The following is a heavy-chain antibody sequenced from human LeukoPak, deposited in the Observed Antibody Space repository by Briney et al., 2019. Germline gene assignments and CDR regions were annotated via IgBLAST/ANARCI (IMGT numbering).Heavy chain of an antibody. J-gene: IGHJ4*02. CDR2: ITGSGTNR. V-gene: IGHV3-23*01. Sequence: GASLRLSCVASGFTFSNYAMSWVRQAPGKGLEWVSAITGSGTNRYYADSLKGRSTTSRDNSKNTVFLQMNSLRREDTAIYYCVIWGDYDVLTGYYVPDYWGQGTLVTVAS. CDR3: VIWGDYDVLTGYYVPDY. D-gene: IGHD3-9*01. CDR1: GFTFSNYA.